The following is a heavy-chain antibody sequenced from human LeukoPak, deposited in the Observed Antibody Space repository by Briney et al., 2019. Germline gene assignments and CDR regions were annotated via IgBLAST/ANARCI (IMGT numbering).Heavy chain of an antibody. CDR1: GFSLSGHS. CDR3: AKAPTPG. J-gene: IGHJ6*02. Sequence: PGGSLRLSCVASGFSLSGHSMNWVRQTPGKGLEWISYISTSGTIEFYADSVKGRFAISRENGRNTLYLQMNSLRAEDTAVYYCAKAPTPGWGQGTTVTVSS. D-gene: IGHD4-17*01. V-gene: IGHV3-48*04. CDR2: ISTSGTIE.